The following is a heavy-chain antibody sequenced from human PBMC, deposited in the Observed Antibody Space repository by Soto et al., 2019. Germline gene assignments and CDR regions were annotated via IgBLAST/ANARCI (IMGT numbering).Heavy chain of an antibody. CDR2: IIGDGNEI. Sequence: EVQLAESGGGLVQPGGSLRLSCAASGFTFSSHWMHWVRQAPGKGLVWVSRIIGDGNEITYADSVKGRFTISRDNAKNTVILQMNSLRAEDTAVYYCVRGHVRGNDRHFDHWGQGTLVTVSS. D-gene: IGHD3-16*02. CDR1: GFTFSSHW. V-gene: IGHV3-74*01. CDR3: VRGHVRGNDRHFDH. J-gene: IGHJ4*02.